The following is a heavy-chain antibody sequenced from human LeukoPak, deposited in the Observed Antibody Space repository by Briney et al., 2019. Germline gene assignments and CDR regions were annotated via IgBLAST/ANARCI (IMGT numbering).Heavy chain of an antibody. J-gene: IGHJ4*02. CDR3: ARAFRLRYFDWLPNY. CDR1: GFTFSSYA. D-gene: IGHD3-9*01. V-gene: IGHV3-64*01. CDR2: ISSNGGST. Sequence: TGGSLRLSCAASGFTFSSYAMHWVRQAPGKGLEYVSAISSNGGSTYYANSVKGRFTISRDNSKNTLYLQMGSLRAEDMAVYYCARAFRLRYFDWLPNYWGQGTLVTVSS.